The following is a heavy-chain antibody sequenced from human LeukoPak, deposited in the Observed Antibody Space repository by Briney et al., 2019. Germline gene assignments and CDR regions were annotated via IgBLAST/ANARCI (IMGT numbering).Heavy chain of an antibody. J-gene: IGHJ4*02. Sequence: SGGSLRLSCAASGFTFDDYAMHWVRQAPGKGLEWVSGISWNSGSIGYAVSVKGRFTISRDNAKNSLYLQMNSLRAEDMALYYCARGGYSYGRSKFDYWGQGTLVTVSS. V-gene: IGHV3-9*03. D-gene: IGHD5-18*01. CDR2: ISWNSGSI. CDR3: ARGGYSYGRSKFDY. CDR1: GFTFDDYA.